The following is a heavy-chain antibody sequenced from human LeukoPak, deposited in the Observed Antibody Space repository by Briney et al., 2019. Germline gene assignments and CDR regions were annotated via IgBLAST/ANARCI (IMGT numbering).Heavy chain of an antibody. CDR1: GDSISSYY. J-gene: IGHJ4*02. CDR3: ARDQSGSYILDY. V-gene: IGHV4-59*01. D-gene: IGHD1-26*01. CDR2: NSGIT. Sequence: SETLSLTCTVFGDSISSYYWSWIRQPPGKGLEWIGSNSGITSYNPSLKSRVIISVHTSKNQFSLKLSSVTAADAAVYYCARDQSGSYILDYWGQGTLVTVSS.